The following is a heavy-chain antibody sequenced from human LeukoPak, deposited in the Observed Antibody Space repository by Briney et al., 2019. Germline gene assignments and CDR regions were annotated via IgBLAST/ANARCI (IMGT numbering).Heavy chain of an antibody. J-gene: IGHJ6*03. D-gene: IGHD2-2*01. CDR2: IWCDGTNK. V-gene: IGHV3-33*01. CDR3: ARAPVSSADYYYYMAV. Sequence: GRSLRLSCAASGFTFSSCAMHWVRQAPGKGLEWVGLIWCDGTNKYYADSATGRFTISRDNSKNTLYLDMNSLRPGDTAVYYCARAPVSSADYYYYMAVWGKGTTVTVSS. CDR1: GFTFSSCA.